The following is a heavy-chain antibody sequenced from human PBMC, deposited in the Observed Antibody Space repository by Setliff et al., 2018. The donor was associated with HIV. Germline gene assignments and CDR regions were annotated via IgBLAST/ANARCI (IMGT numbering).Heavy chain of an antibody. CDR1: GFTFRNYW. CDR2: IDGDGSGT. J-gene: IGHJ6*02. D-gene: IGHD4-4*01. Sequence: GGSLRLSCAASGFTFRNYWMHWVRQAPGKGLVWASRIDGDGSGTSYADSVQGRFTISRDNAKNTLYLQMNSLRAEDTAVYYCVRDITTCWDVWGQGTTVTVSS. CDR3: VRDITTCWDV. V-gene: IGHV3-74*01.